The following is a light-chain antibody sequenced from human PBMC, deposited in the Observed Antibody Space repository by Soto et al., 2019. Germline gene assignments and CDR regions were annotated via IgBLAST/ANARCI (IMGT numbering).Light chain of an antibody. J-gene: IGLJ3*02. CDR2: ENN. Sequence: QAVVTQPPSVSAAPGQKVTISCSGSSSNIGNDYVSWYQQFPGTAPKLLIYENNKRPSGIPDRFSGSKSGTSATLGITGLQTGDEADYYCGTWDNSLRAGVFGGGTQLTVL. CDR3: GTWDNSLRAGV. CDR1: SSNIGNDY. V-gene: IGLV1-51*02.